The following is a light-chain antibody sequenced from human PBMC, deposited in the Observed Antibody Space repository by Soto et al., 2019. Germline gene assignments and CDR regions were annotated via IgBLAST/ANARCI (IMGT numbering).Light chain of an antibody. V-gene: IGKV3-20*01. CDR1: PSVNNNY. J-gene: IGKJ4*01. CDR3: QQYDTSLPYT. CDR2: GAS. Sequence: EIVLTQSPGTLSLSPGDRATLSCEASPSVNNNYLAWYQHKPGQAPRRLIYGASSRATGIQDRFSGSGCGTDFTLTIRRLEPKYFAVYYCQQYDTSLPYTFGGGTKVEIK.